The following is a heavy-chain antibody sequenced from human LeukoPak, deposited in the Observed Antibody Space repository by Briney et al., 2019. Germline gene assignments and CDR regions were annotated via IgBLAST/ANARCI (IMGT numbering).Heavy chain of an antibody. Sequence: SETLSLTCTVSGGSISSYYWSWIRQPPGKGLEWIGYIYYSGSTNYNPSLKSRVTISVDTSKNQFSLKLSSVTAADTAVYYCAREPRGCSSGFFDYWGQGTLVTVSS. J-gene: IGHJ4*02. CDR2: IYYSGST. D-gene: IGHD6-19*01. CDR3: AREPRGCSSGFFDY. CDR1: GGSISSYY. V-gene: IGHV4-59*01.